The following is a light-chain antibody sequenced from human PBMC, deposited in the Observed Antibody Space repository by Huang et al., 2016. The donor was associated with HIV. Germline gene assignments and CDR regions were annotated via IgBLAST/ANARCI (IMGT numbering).Light chain of an antibody. CDR1: QGISNS. J-gene: IGKJ1*01. CDR2: ATS. Sequence: DIQMTQSQSSLSPSVGDRVNITCPAIQGISNSLAWYQQKPGKAPKLLLHATSRLENGDPSKFSGSESGTDYTLTISSLQPEDFATYYCQQYYSTPTFGQGTKVESK. CDR3: QQYYSTPT. V-gene: IGKV1-NL1*01.